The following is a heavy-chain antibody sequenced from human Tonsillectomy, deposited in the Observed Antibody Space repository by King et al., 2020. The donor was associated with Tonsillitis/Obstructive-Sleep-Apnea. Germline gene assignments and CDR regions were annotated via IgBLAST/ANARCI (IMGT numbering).Heavy chain of an antibody. V-gene: IGHV3-30*18. CDR3: AKGRPGGWH. CDR1: GFDFSNFG. J-gene: IGHJ4*02. CDR2: ISFDGTYK. Sequence: VQLVESGGGVVQPGRSLRLSCAASGFDFSNFGIHWVRQAPGKGLEWVAVISFDGTYKYYADSVKGRFTISRDNSKNTLYLQMSSLRTEDSALYYCAKGRPGGWHWGQGTLVTVSS. D-gene: IGHD5-24*01.